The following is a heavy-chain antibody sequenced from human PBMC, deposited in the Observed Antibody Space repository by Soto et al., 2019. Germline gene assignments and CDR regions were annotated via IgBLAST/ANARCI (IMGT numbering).Heavy chain of an antibody. J-gene: IGHJ6*02. CDR3: ERDADVLLWFGELLHQALDV. Sequence: ASVKVSCKASGYTFTSYYMHWVRQAPGQGLEWMGIINPSGGSTSYAQKFQGRVTMTRDTSTSTVYMELSSLRSEDTAVYYCERDADVLLWFGELLHQALDVWGQGTTVTVSS. D-gene: IGHD3-10*01. CDR1: GYTFTSYY. CDR2: INPSGGST. V-gene: IGHV1-46*01.